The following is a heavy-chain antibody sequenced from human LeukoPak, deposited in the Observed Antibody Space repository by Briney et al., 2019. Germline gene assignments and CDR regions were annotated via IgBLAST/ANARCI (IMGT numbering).Heavy chain of an antibody. V-gene: IGHV3-30*04. D-gene: IGHD5-12*01. Sequence: PGGSLRLSCAASGFTFRSYAMHWLRQAPGKGLEWVAVISYDGSNKYYADSVKGRFTISRDKSKNTLYLQMNSLRAEDTAVYYCASGGMATINWWGQGTLVTVSS. CDR2: ISYDGSNK. CDR3: ASGGMATINW. CDR1: GFTFRSYA. J-gene: IGHJ4*02.